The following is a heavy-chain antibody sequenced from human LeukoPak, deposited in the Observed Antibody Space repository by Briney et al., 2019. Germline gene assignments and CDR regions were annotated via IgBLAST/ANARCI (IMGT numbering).Heavy chain of an antibody. CDR1: GGSISSYY. J-gene: IGHJ6*02. Sequence: PSETLSLTCTVSGGSISSYYWSWIRQPAGKGLEWIGRIYTSGSTNYNPSLKSRVTMSVDMSKNQFSLKLSSVTAADTAVYYCARGFGELFSDYYYGMDVWGQGTTVTVSS. CDR2: IYTSGST. V-gene: IGHV4-4*07. CDR3: ARGFGELFSDYYYGMDV. D-gene: IGHD3-10*01.